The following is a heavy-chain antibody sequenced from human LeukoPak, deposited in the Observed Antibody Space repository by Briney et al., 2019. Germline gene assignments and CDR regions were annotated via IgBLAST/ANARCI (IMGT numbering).Heavy chain of an antibody. J-gene: IGHJ4*02. V-gene: IGHV3-7*01. CDR3: ARGRITMT. CDR2: IKEDGSEK. D-gene: IGHD3-22*01. CDR1: GFTFSISW. Sequence: GGSLRLSCATSGFTFSISWMTWVRQAPGKGLEWVANIKEDGSEKYYVDSVKGRFTISRDNAKNSLYLQMNSLRAEDTAVYYCARGRITMTWGQGTVVTVSS.